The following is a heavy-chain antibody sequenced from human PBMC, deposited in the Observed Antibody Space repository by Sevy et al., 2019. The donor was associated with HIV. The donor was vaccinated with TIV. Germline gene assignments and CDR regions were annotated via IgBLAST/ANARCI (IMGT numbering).Heavy chain of an antibody. D-gene: IGHD2-2*01. CDR3: ARGCSSTSCYAVGPTGMDV. CDR1: GYTFTGYY. CDR2: INPNSGGT. V-gene: IGHV1-2*02. J-gene: IGHJ6*02. Sequence: ASVKVSCKASGYTFTGYYMHWVRQAPGQGLEWMGWINPNSGGTNYAQKFQGRVTMTRDTSISTAYMELGRLRSDDTAVYYCARGCSSTSCYAVGPTGMDVWGQGTTVTVSS.